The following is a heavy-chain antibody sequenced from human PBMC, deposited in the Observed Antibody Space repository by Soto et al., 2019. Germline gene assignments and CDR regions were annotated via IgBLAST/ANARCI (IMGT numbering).Heavy chain of an antibody. CDR1: GGTFSSYA. D-gene: IGHD2-2*01. CDR2: IIPIFGTA. Sequence: GASVKVSGKASGGTFSSYAISWVRQAPGQGLEWMGGIIPIFGTANYAQKFQGRVTITADESTSTAYMELSSLRSEDTAVYYCARVRYCSSTSCYVFDYWGQGTLVTVSS. CDR3: ARVRYCSSTSCYVFDY. J-gene: IGHJ4*02. V-gene: IGHV1-69*13.